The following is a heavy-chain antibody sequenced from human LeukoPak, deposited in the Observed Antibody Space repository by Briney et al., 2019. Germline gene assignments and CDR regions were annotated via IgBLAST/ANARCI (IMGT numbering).Heavy chain of an antibody. CDR2: IYTSGST. J-gene: IGHJ5*02. D-gene: IGHD3-10*01. CDR1: GGSISSYY. CDR3: ARDLNYYGRNWFDP. Sequence: PSETLSLTCTVSGGSISSYYWSWIRQPPGKGLEWIGYIYTSGSTNYNPSLKSRVTISVDTSKNQFSLKLSSVTAADTAVYYCARDLNYYGRNWFDPWGQGTLVTVSS. V-gene: IGHV4-4*09.